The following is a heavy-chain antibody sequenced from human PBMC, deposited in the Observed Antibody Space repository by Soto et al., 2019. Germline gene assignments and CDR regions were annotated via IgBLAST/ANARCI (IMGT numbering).Heavy chain of an antibody. CDR3: ARDILSGGAYPDS. Sequence: NPXVSLRLSCAASGFTFSTYTMNWVRQAPGKGLEWISSISSGSSYIYYAGSVKGRFTISRDNAKNSLFLQMNSLRADDTAVYYCARDILSGGAYPDSWGQGTKVTVSS. CDR2: ISSGSSYI. V-gene: IGHV3-21*01. CDR1: GFTFSTYT. D-gene: IGHD3-10*01. J-gene: IGHJ5*01.